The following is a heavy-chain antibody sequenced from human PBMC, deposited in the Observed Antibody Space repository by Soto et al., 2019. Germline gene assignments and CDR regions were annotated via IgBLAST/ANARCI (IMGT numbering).Heavy chain of an antibody. J-gene: IGHJ3*01. D-gene: IGHD3-10*01. CDR1: RGSINNYY. V-gene: IGHV4-59*03. CDR3: ARLQYTMVTAIDV. CDR2: VSYSGRT. Sequence: SETLSLTCTVSRGSINNYYWTLIRQPPGKGLEWIGYVSYSGRTNYNPSLKSRVNMFVDKSKNQFSLNLTSVTAADTAVYYCARLQYTMVTAIDVWGQGTMVTVSS.